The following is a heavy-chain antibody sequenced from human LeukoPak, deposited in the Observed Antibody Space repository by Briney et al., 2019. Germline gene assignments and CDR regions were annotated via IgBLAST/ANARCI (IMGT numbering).Heavy chain of an antibody. CDR1: GGSISSGDYY. D-gene: IGHD3-22*01. CDR2: NYYSGST. CDR3: ARGFFTTPFTYYYDSSGYYFDY. Sequence: PSETLSLTCTVSGGSISSGDYYWSWIRQPPGKGLEWIGYNYYSGSTYYNPSLKSRVTISVDTSKNQFSLKLSSVTAADTAVYYCARGFFTTPFTYYYDSSGYYFDYWGQGTLVTVSS. J-gene: IGHJ4*02. V-gene: IGHV4-30-4*01.